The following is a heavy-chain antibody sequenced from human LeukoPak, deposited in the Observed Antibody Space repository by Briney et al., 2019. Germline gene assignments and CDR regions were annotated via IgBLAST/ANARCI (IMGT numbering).Heavy chain of an antibody. CDR2: IYHSGST. J-gene: IGHJ4*02. CDR1: GGSISSGGYY. Sequence: SETLSLTCTVSGGSISSGGYYWSWIRQPPGKGLEWIGYIYHSGSTYYNPSLKSRVTISVDRSKNQFSLKLSSVTAADTAVYYCARVGQLRFLEWLSPTPYYFDYWGQGTLVTVSS. CDR3: ARVGQLRFLEWLSPTPYYFDY. V-gene: IGHV4-30-2*01. D-gene: IGHD3-3*01.